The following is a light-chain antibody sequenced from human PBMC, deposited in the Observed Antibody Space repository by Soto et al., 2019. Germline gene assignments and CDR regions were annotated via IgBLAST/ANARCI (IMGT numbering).Light chain of an antibody. CDR2: GAS. V-gene: IGKV3-20*01. CDR3: QQYGSSPDT. J-gene: IGKJ2*01. Sequence: EIVLTQSPGTLSLSPGERATLSCRASQSVSSSYLAWYQQKVGQAPRLLIYGASSRATGIPDRFSGSGSGTDFTLTISRLEPEDFAVYYCQQYGSSPDTFGQGTKLEIK. CDR1: QSVSSSY.